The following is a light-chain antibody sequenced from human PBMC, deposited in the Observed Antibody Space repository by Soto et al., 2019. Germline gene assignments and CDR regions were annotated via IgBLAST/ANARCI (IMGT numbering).Light chain of an antibody. J-gene: IGKJ2*01. CDR1: QNINNW. V-gene: IGKV1-5*01. CDR2: GAS. Sequence: DTQMTQSPSTLSASMGDTVTITCRARQNINNWLAWYQQKPEKVPKLLIYGASTLEDGVPSRFSGSRSGTEFTLTINSLQPDDFATYYCQRYDGYFGQGTKLEIK. CDR3: QRYDGY.